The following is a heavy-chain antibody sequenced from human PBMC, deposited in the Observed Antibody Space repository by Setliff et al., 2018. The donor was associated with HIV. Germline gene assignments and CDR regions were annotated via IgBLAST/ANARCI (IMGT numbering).Heavy chain of an antibody. J-gene: IGHJ2*01. CDR3: TRDTGYILSGYRPHWYFDL. CDR1: GDFISSGNFH. CDR2: IYTRGSV. Sequence: SETLSLTCTVSGDFISSGNFHWNWIRQPAGKGPEWIGLIYTRGSVSYNPSLMSRVTISLDTSKNLFSLKLTTVTAADAAVYYCTRDTGYILSGYRPHWYFDLWGRGTLVTVSS. D-gene: IGHD3-9*01. V-gene: IGHV4-61*02.